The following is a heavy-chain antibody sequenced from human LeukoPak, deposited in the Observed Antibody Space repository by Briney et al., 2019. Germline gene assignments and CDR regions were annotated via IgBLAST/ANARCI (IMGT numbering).Heavy chain of an antibody. J-gene: IGHJ4*02. CDR3: AKDGGHYYDSSGYLSHIDY. Sequence: PGGSLRLSCAASGFTVSSNYMSWVRQAPGKGLEWVAFIRYDGSNKYYADSVKGRFTISRDNSKNTLYLQMNSLRAEDTAVYYCAKDGGHYYDSSGYLSHIDYWGQGTLVTVSS. V-gene: IGHV3-30*02. D-gene: IGHD3-22*01. CDR2: IRYDGSNK. CDR1: GFTVSSNY.